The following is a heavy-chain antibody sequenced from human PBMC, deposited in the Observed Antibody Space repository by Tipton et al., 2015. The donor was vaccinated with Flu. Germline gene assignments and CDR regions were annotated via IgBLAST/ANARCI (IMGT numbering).Heavy chain of an antibody. V-gene: IGHV4-59*08. J-gene: IGHJ6*02. Sequence: TLSLTCSVSGGSIGNYYLSWIRQAPGKGLEWIGYILYTGTTNYNPSLKSRVTISLHTSKNQISLKLNSVTAADTAVYYCARVPAPDYYHYYDLDVWGQGTTVIVSS. CDR1: GGSIGNYY. CDR2: ILYTGTT. D-gene: IGHD6-25*01. CDR3: ARVPAPDYYHYYDLDV.